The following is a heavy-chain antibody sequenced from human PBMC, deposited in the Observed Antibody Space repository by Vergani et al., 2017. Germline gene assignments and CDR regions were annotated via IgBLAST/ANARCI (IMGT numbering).Heavy chain of an antibody. CDR2: MNPNSGTT. CDR3: ARGTVTYYYGSVSPKNWFDP. CDR1: GYSFSSYD. Sequence: QVQLVRSGAEVKKPGASVKVSCRASGYSFSSYDISWVRQATGQGLEWMGWMNPNSGTTGYAQKFQGRVTITADESTSTAYMELSSLRSEDTAVYYCARGTVTYYYGSVSPKNWFDPWGQGTLVTVSS. J-gene: IGHJ5*02. V-gene: IGHV1-8*01. D-gene: IGHD3-10*01.